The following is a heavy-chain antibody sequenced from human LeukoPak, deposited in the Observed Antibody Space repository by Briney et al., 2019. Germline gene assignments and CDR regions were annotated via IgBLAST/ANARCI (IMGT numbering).Heavy chain of an antibody. CDR3: ARNDYSNNEYFQH. CDR1: GFTFSNAW. J-gene: IGHJ1*01. CDR2: IYSGGST. D-gene: IGHD4-11*01. V-gene: IGHV3-66*01. Sequence: GGSLRLSCAASGFTFSNAWMSWVRQAPGKGLEWVSVIYSGGSTYYADSVKGRFTISRDNSKNTLYLQMNSLRAEDTAVYYCARNDYSNNEYFQHWGQGTLVTVSS.